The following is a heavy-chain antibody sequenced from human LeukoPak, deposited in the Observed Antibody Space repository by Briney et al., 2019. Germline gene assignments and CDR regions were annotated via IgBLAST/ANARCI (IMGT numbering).Heavy chain of an antibody. Sequence: SETLSLTCTVSGGSISSYYWSWIRQPPGKGLEWIGYIYYSGSTNYNPSLKSRVTISVDTSKNQFSLKLSSVTAADTAVYYCARSAPYYDFWTGYYDAFYYMDVWGKGTTVTVSS. J-gene: IGHJ6*03. CDR2: IYYSGST. V-gene: IGHV4-59*01. D-gene: IGHD3-3*01. CDR1: GGSISSYY. CDR3: ARSAPYYDFWTGYYDAFYYMDV.